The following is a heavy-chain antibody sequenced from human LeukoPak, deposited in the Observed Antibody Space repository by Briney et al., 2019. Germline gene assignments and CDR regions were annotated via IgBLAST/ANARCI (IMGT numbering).Heavy chain of an antibody. D-gene: IGHD3-10*01. CDR3: AREQNYYGSGSFLGGIDY. CDR1: GYSITSGYY. Sequence: SETLSLTCTVSGYSITSGYYWGWIRQPPGKGLEWIGSIYHSGSTYYNPSLKSRVTISVDTSKNQFSLKLTSVTAADTAVYYCAREQNYYGSGSFLGGIDYWGQGTLVTVSS. CDR2: IYHSGST. J-gene: IGHJ4*02. V-gene: IGHV4-38-2*02.